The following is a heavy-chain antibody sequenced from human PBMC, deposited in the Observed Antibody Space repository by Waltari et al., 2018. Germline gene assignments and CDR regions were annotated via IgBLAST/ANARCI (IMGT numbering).Heavy chain of an antibody. J-gene: IGHJ4*02. CDR1: GGSFSGYY. V-gene: IGHV4-34*01. D-gene: IGHD3-22*01. CDR3: ARGMESSGYYYVFDY. CDR2: INHSGST. Sequence: QVQLQQWGAGLLKPSETLSLTCAVYGGSFSGYYWRWIRQPPGKGLEWIGEINHSGSTNYNPSLKSRVTLSVDTSKNQFSLKLSSVTAADTAVYYCARGMESSGYYYVFDYWGQGTLVTVSS.